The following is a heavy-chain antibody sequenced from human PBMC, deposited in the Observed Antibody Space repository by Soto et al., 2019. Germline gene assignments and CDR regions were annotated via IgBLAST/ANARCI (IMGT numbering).Heavy chain of an antibody. CDR2: IIPIFGTA. CDR1: GGTFSSYA. V-gene: IGHV1-69*01. Sequence: QVQLVQSGAEVKKPGSSVKVSCKASGGTFSSYAISWVRQAPGQGLEWMGGIIPIFGTANYAQKFQGRVTITADESTSTDYMELSSLRSEDTAVYYCARLQYSSSSNAFDIWGQGTMVTVSS. CDR3: ARLQYSSSSNAFDI. J-gene: IGHJ3*02. D-gene: IGHD6-6*01.